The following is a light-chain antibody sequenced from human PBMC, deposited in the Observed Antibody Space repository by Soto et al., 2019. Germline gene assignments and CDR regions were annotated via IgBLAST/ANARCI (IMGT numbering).Light chain of an antibody. Sequence: EIVLTQSPATLSVSPGERATLSCRASQSVSSNLAWYQQKPGQAPRLLIYGASTRATGIPARFSGSGSGTDFTLTISSLQSEDFAVYYCQQYNNWPPKFGQGTKVEIK. CDR2: GAS. J-gene: IGKJ1*01. CDR3: QQYNNWPPK. CDR1: QSVSSN. V-gene: IGKV3-15*01.